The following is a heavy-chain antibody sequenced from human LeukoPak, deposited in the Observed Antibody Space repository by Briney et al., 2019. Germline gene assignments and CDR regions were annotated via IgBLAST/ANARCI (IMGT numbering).Heavy chain of an antibody. CDR2: IIPIFGTA. CDR1: GYTFTGYY. Sequence: GASVKVSCKASGYTFTGYYMHWVRQAPGQGLEWMGGIIPIFGTANYAQKFQGRVTITADESTSTAYMELSSLRPEDTAVYYCARGGGYCSSTSCYTLDYWGQGTLVTVSS. D-gene: IGHD2-2*02. J-gene: IGHJ4*02. V-gene: IGHV1-69*13. CDR3: ARGGGYCSSTSCYTLDY.